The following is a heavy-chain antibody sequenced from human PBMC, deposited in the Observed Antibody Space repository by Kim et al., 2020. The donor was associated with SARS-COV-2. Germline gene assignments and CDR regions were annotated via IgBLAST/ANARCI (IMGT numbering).Heavy chain of an antibody. Sequence: SETLSLTCTVSGGSVSSGSYYWSCIRPPTGKGLEWIGYIYDSGSNNYTPSLKIRVTISIDTSKNHFSLKLRSVTATDTSLYYCAREQLRDFDY. D-gene: IGHD1-1*01. CDR2: IYDSGSN. CDR3: AREQLRDFDY. J-gene: IGHJ5*01. V-gene: IGHV4-61*03. CDR1: GGSVSSGSYY.